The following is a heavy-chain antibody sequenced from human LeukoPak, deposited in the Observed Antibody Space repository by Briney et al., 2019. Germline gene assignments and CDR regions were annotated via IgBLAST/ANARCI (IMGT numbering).Heavy chain of an antibody. D-gene: IGHD3-10*01. CDR3: AKDFGYGSGTYIDQ. V-gene: IGHV3-30*18. J-gene: IGHJ5*02. CDR1: GFIFSSYS. Sequence: GRSLRLSCAAAGFIFSSYSMHWVRQAPGKGLEWVAVISYDGSNKYYPDSVRGRFTISRDNSKNTLFLQMNSLRAEDTAVYYCAKDFGYGSGTYIDQWDQGTLVTVSS. CDR2: ISYDGSNK.